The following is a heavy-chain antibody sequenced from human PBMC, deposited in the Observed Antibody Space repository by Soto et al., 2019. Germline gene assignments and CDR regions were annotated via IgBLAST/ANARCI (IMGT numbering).Heavy chain of an antibody. V-gene: IGHV4-61*01. D-gene: IGHD3-16*02. CDR3: ARVQDYVWGSYRYYFDY. J-gene: IGHJ4*02. CDR1: GGSVSSGSYY. CDR2: IYYSGST. Sequence: SETLSLTCTVSGGSVSSGSYYWSWFRQPPGKGLEWIGYIYYSGSTNYNPSLKSRVTISVDTSKNQFSLKLSSVTAADTAVYYCARVQDYVWGSYRYYFDYWGQGTLVTVSS.